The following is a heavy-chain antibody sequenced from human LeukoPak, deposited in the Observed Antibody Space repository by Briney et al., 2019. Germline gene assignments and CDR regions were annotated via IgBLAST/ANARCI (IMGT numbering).Heavy chain of an antibody. J-gene: IGHJ4*02. Sequence: SETLSLTCAVYGGSFSGYYWSWIRQPPGKGLEWIGEINHSGSTNYNPSLKSRVTISVDTSKNQFSLKLSSVTAADTAVYYCARGYVEVATINLYSYWGQGTLVTVSS. D-gene: IGHD5-24*01. CDR2: INHSGST. CDR1: GGSFSGYY. V-gene: IGHV4-34*01. CDR3: ARGYVEVATINLYSY.